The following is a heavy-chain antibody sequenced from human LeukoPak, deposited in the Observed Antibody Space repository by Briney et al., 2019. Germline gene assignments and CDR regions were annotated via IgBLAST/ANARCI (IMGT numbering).Heavy chain of an antibody. Sequence: SQTLSLTCTVSGGSISSGSYYWSWIRQPAGKGLEWIGRIYTSGSTNYNPSLKSRVTISVDTSKNQFSLKLSSVTAADPAVYYCARRGAMTPAYWGQGTLVTVSS. CDR3: ARRGAMTPAY. V-gene: IGHV4-61*02. CDR1: GGSISSGSYY. J-gene: IGHJ4*02. D-gene: IGHD4-17*01. CDR2: IYTSGST.